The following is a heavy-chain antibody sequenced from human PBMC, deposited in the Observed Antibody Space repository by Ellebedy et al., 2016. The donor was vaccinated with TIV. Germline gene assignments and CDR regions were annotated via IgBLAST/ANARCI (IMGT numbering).Heavy chain of an antibody. V-gene: IGHV1-18*01. Sequence: AASVKVSCKASGYNFNNYGVSWVRQAPGQGLEWMGWIGAARGNTNYARNFEGRVTMTTYTPTNTGYMELRGLGSDDTAVDYCVRDLGHCEELERPTDANCDYWGQGTLVTVSS. J-gene: IGHJ4*02. CDR2: IGAARGNT. CDR1: GYNFNNYG. CDR3: VRDLGHCEELERPTDANCDY. D-gene: IGHD1-1*01.